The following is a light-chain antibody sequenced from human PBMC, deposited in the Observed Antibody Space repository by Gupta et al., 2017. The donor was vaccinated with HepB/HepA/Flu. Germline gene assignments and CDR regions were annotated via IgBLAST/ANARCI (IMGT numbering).Light chain of an antibody. Sequence: QSALTQPASVSGSPGQSITIFCTGTSSDIGAYNFVSWYQQYPGKAPKLMIYDVSYRPSGISGRFFGSKSDDTASLTISGLQAEDEGDYYCSSYTSNNSLVVFGGGTKLTVL. CDR3: SSYTSNNSLVV. CDR2: DVS. CDR1: SSDIGAYNF. J-gene: IGLJ2*01. V-gene: IGLV2-14*01.